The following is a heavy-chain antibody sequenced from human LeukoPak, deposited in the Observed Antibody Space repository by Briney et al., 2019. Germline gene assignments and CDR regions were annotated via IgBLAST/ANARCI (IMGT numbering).Heavy chain of an antibody. D-gene: IGHD2-21*02. J-gene: IGHJ4*02. CDR1: GGSISSGGYY. CDR2: IYYSGST. CDR3: ARVPAYCGGDCYSNHYYFDY. V-gene: IGHV4-31*03. Sequence: SQTLSLTCTVSGGSISSGGYYWSWIRQHPGTGLEWIGYIYYSGSTYYNPSLKSRVTISVDTSKNQFSLKLSSVTAADTAVYYCARVPAYCGGDCYSNHYYFDYWGQGTLVTVSS.